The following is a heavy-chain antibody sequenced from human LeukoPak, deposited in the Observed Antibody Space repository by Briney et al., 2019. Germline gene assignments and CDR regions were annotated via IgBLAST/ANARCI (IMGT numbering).Heavy chain of an antibody. CDR2: IYSGGST. Sequence: PRGSLRLSCAASGLTVSSNYMSWVRQAPGKGLEWVSVIYSGGSTYYADSVKGRFTISRDNSKNTLYLQMNSLRAEDTAVYYCASLSYGDYDFDYWGQGTLVTVSS. CDR1: GLTVSSNY. V-gene: IGHV3-66*01. CDR3: ASLSYGDYDFDY. J-gene: IGHJ4*02. D-gene: IGHD4-17*01.